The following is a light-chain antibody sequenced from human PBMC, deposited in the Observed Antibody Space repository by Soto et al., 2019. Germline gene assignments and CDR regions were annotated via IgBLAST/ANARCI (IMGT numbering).Light chain of an antibody. CDR2: EVS. V-gene: IGLV2-23*02. J-gene: IGLJ1*01. CDR1: SSDVGSYNL. Sequence: VLTQPASVSGSPGQSITISCTGTSSDVGSYNLVSWYQRHPGKAPKLMIYEVSKRPSGVSNRFSGSKSGNTASLTISGLQAEDEADYYCCSYAGSSTFGPYVFGTGTKVTVL. CDR3: CSYAGSSTFGPYV.